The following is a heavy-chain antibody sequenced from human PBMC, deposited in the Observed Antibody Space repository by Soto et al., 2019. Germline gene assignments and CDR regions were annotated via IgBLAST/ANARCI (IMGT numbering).Heavy chain of an antibody. CDR3: AKELYRNYGYAFYI. D-gene: IGHD4-4*01. CDR2: LSWNSDSI. Sequence: SLRLSCAASGFTFDDYAMHWVRQAPGKGLEWVSGLSWNSDSIVYAGSVKALFTIARDNAKSSLYLQKNSGKAEDTALYFCAKELYRNYGYAFYIWAQGTMVTVSS. J-gene: IGHJ3*02. CDR1: GFTFDDYA. V-gene: IGHV3-9*01.